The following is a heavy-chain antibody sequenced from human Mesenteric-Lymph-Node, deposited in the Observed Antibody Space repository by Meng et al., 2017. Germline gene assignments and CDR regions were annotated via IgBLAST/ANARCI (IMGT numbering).Heavy chain of an antibody. Sequence: SEPLSLTCTVSGGSISSSSSYYWGWIRQPPGKGLEWFGSIYYNGYTYYNPSLKSRVTVSVDTSKNQCSLKLSSVSAPDTAVYYCARVTKYYDSSGTIHYWGQGTLVTVSS. J-gene: IGHJ4*02. CDR1: GGSISSSSSYY. CDR2: IYYNGYT. V-gene: IGHV4-39*07. D-gene: IGHD3-22*01. CDR3: ARVTKYYDSSGTIHY.